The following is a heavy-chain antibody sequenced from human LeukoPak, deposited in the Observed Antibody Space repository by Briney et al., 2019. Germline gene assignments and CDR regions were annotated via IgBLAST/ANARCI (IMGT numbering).Heavy chain of an antibody. CDR2: IYTSGST. Sequence: PSETLSLTCTVSGGSISSGSYYWSWIRQPAGKGLEWIGRIYTSGSTNYNPSLKSRVTISVDTSKNQFSLKLSSVTAADTAVYYCARSSRGLITQHGVFDYWGQGTLVTVSS. J-gene: IGHJ4*02. D-gene: IGHD1-14*01. CDR3: ARSSRGLITQHGVFDY. V-gene: IGHV4-61*02. CDR1: GGSISSGSYY.